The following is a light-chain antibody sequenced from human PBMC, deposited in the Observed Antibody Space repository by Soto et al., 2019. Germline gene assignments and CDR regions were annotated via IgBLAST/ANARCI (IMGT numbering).Light chain of an antibody. CDR1: QNSLSY. CDR3: QQSYSVPHT. V-gene: IGKV1-39*01. J-gene: IGKJ2*01. Sequence: DIPLTQAPSSLSASVGARVTITCRASQNSLSYLSLYQHKPGKAPYLRNYAAPTLQSGVPSRFSGSGSGTDFALTMRSLQAEEFATCYSQQSYSVPHTFGQWNKWEI. CDR2: AAP.